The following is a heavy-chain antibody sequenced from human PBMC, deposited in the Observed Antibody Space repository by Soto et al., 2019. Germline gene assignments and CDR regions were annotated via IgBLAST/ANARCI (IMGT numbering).Heavy chain of an antibody. D-gene: IGHD3-9*01. Sequence: EVQLVESGGGLVKPGGSLRLSCAASGFTLSDAWMTWVRQAPGKGLEWVGRIATTTDDEATAYAAPVRGRFTISRDDSKTTLYLQMSSLKTEDTAVYYCIRMGRGYLNSWGQGTLVTVSS. V-gene: IGHV3-15*04. CDR2: IATTTDDEAT. J-gene: IGHJ4*02. CDR1: GFTLSDAW. CDR3: IRMGRGYLNS.